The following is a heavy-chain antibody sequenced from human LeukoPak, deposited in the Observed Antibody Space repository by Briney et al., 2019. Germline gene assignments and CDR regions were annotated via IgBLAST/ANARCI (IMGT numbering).Heavy chain of an antibody. V-gene: IGHV1-69*13. J-gene: IGHJ4*02. D-gene: IGHD4-17*01. CDR1: GGTFSSYA. CDR2: IIPIFGTA. CDR3: ARSPSRYYFDY. Sequence: ASVKVSCKASGGTFSSYAISWVRQAPGQGLEWMGGIIPIFGTANYAQKFQGRVTITADESTSTAYMELSSLRSEDTAAYYCARSPSRYYFDYWGQGTLVTVSS.